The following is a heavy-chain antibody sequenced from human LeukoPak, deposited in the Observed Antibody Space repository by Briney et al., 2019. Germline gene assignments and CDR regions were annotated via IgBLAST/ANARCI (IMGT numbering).Heavy chain of an antibody. CDR1: GGAISSSSYY. J-gene: IGHJ4*02. CDR2: IYYSGST. V-gene: IGHV4-39*07. D-gene: IGHD3/OR15-3a*01. Sequence: PSETLSLSCTVSGGAISSSSYYWGWIRQPPGKGLEWIGSIYYSGSTYYDPSLKSRVSISIDSSKSQFSLKLSSVTAADTAVYFCASVRAVGLVPNRFDFWGQGTLVTVSS. CDR3: ASVRAVGLVPNRFDF.